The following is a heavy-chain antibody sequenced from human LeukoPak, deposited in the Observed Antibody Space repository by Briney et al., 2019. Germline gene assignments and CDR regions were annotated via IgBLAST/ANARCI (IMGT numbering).Heavy chain of an antibody. CDR3: ARARYSSTWYLGINCFDP. D-gene: IGHD6-13*01. CDR2: ITPNGGGT. CDR1: GYTFTGYY. J-gene: IGHJ5*02. Sequence: VASVKVSCKASGYTFTGYYMHWVRQAPGQGLEWMGWITPNGGGTNYAQKFQGRVTMTRDTSISTAYMELSRLRSDDTAVYYCARARYSSTWYLGINCFDPWGQGTLVTVSS. V-gene: IGHV1-2*02.